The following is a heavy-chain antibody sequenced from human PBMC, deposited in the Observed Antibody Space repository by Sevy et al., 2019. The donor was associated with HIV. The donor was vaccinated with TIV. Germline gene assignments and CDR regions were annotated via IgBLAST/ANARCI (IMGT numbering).Heavy chain of an antibody. D-gene: IGHD3-9*01. CDR3: ANAGNFVWLLSLLFYFDY. J-gene: IGHJ4*02. V-gene: IGHV3-23*01. CDR2: ISGSGGST. CDR1: GFTFSSYA. Sequence: GGSLRLSCAASGFTFSSYAMSWVRQAPGKGLEWVSAISGSGGSTYYADSVKGRFTISRDNSKNTLYLQMNSLRAEDTAVYYCANAGNFVWLLSLLFYFDYWGQGTLVTVSS.